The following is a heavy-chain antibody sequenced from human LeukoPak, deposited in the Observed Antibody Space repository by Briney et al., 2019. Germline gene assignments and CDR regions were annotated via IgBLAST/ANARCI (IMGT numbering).Heavy chain of an antibody. V-gene: IGHV3-21*01. Sequence: GGSLRLSCAASGFTFSSYSMNWVRQAPGKGLECVSSISSTSNYIYYADSVKGRFTISRDNAKNSLYLQMNSLRAEDTAVYYCAKVRDSSSSSSYYFDYWGQGTLVTVPS. J-gene: IGHJ4*02. CDR3: AKVRDSSSSSSYYFDY. CDR1: GFTFSSYS. CDR2: ISSTSNYI. D-gene: IGHD2-2*01.